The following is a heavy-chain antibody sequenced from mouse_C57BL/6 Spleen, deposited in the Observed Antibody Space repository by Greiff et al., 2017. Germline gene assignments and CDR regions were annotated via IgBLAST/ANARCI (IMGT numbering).Heavy chain of an antibody. J-gene: IGHJ1*03. D-gene: IGHD5-1-1*01. CDR1: GSSITSGYY. Sequence: VQLQQSGPGLVKPSQSLSLTCSVTGSSITSGYYWTWIRPFPGNKLEWMGYISYAGSNNSNQSLKNRISITRDTSKNQFLLKLNAVTTEDTATYYCSRDLPKYGGYVDGWGTGTTVTVSS. CDR3: SRDLPKYGGYVDG. CDR2: ISYAGSN. V-gene: IGHV3-6*01.